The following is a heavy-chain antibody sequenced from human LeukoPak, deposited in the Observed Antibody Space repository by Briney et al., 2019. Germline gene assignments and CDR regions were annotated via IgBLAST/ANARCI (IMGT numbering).Heavy chain of an antibody. CDR2: IYTSGAT. CDR1: SGSISGHY. CDR3: ARRNSWRYYFDY. V-gene: IGHV4-4*07. Sequence: SETLSLTCTVTSGSISGHYWSWIRQPAGKEMQWIGRIYTSGATNYNPSLKSRVTISVDTSKNQFSLELSSVTAADTAVYYCARRNSWRYYFDYWGQGTLVTVSS. J-gene: IGHJ4*02.